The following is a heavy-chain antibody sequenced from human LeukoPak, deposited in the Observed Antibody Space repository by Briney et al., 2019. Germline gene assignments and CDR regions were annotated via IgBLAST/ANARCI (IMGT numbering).Heavy chain of an antibody. Sequence: GESLKISCKGSGYSFTSYWITWVRQMPGKGLEWTGRIDPSDSYTNYSPSFQGHVTLSADKSISTAYLQWSSLKASDTAMYYCARLRGTGTTFYFDYWGQGTLVTVSS. D-gene: IGHD1-7*01. CDR2: IDPSDSYT. CDR1: GYSFTSYW. CDR3: ARLRGTGTTFYFDY. V-gene: IGHV5-10-1*01. J-gene: IGHJ4*02.